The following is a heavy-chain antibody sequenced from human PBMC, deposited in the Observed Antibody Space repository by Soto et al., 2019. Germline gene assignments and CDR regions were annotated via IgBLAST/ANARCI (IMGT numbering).Heavy chain of an antibody. J-gene: IGHJ5*02. CDR3: ARMGGYCSSTSCYGLIWFFP. V-gene: IGHV2-26*01. CDR2: IFSNDEK. CDR1: GFSLSNARMG. Sequence: QVTLKESGPVLVKPTETLTLTCTVSGFSLSNARMGVSWIRQPPGKALEWLAHIFSNDEKSYSTSLKSRLTISKDTSKSQVVLTMTNMDPVDTATYYCARMGGYCSSTSCYGLIWFFPWGQGALVTVSS. D-gene: IGHD2-2*01.